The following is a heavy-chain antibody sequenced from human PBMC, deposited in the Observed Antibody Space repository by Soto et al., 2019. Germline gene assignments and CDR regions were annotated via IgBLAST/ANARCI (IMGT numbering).Heavy chain of an antibody. V-gene: IGHV1-46*01. CDR3: ARGSGDYYYYGMDV. CDR2: INPSGGST. CDR1: GYTVTSYY. Sequence: ASVKVSCKASGYTVTSYYMHWVRQAPGQGLEWVGIINPSGGSTSYAQKFQGRVTMTRDTYTITVYMELRSLRSEDTAVYYCARGSGDYYYYGMDVWGQGTTVTVSS. J-gene: IGHJ6*02. D-gene: IGHD3-3*01.